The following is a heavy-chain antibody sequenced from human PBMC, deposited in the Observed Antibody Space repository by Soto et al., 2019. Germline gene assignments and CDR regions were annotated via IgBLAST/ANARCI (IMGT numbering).Heavy chain of an antibody. J-gene: IGHJ6*02. CDR1: GFTFSSYG. Sequence: GGSLRLSCAASGFTFSSYGMHWVRQAPGKGLEWVAVIWYDGSNKYYADSVKGRFTISRDNSKNTLYLQMNSLRAEDTAVYYCARDVINYYDSSGQTAYYYSGMDVWGQGTTVTVSS. CDR2: IWYDGSNK. D-gene: IGHD3-22*01. CDR3: ARDVINYYDSSGQTAYYYSGMDV. V-gene: IGHV3-33*01.